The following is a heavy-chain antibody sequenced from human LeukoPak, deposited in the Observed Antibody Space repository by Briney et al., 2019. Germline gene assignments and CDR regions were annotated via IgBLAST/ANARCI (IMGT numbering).Heavy chain of an antibody. D-gene: IGHD1-26*01. CDR3: ARISLGAIWGYYYGMDV. V-gene: IGHV1-69*01. Sequence: SVKVSCKASGGTFSSYAISWVRQAPGQGLEWMGGIIPIFGTANYAQKFQGRVTITADESTSTAYMELSSLRSEDTAVYYCARISLGAIWGYYYGMDVWGQGTTVTVSS. CDR2: IIPIFGTA. CDR1: GGTFSSYA. J-gene: IGHJ6*02.